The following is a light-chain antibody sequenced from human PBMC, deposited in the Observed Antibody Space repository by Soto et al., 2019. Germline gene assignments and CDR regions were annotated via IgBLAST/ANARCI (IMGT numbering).Light chain of an antibody. Sequence: DIQITQSPSSLSASVGDRVTITCRASQSISSYLNWYQQKPGKAPKLLIYAASSLQSGVPSRFSGSGSGTDFTLTISSLQPEDFATYYCQQSYSTPRGTFGGGTKVDIK. CDR1: QSISSY. CDR2: AAS. V-gene: IGKV1-39*01. J-gene: IGKJ4*01. CDR3: QQSYSTPRGT.